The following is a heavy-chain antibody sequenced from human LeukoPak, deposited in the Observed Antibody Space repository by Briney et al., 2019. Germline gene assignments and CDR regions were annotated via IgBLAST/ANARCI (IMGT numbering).Heavy chain of an antibody. CDR2: INPNSGGT. CDR1: GYTFTGYY. CDR3: ARDGRTGGYYYYGMDV. J-gene: IGHJ6*02. Sequence: ASVTVSCKASGYTFTGYYMHWVRQAPGQGLEWMGWINPNSGGTNYAQKFQGRVTMTRDTSISTAYMELSRLRSDDTAVYYCARDGRTGGYYYYGMDVWGQGTTVTVSS. D-gene: IGHD2-8*02. V-gene: IGHV1-2*02.